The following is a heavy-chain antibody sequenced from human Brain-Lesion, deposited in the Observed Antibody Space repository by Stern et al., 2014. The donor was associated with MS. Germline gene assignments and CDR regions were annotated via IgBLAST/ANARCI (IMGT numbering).Heavy chain of an antibody. J-gene: IGHJ6*02. CDR1: GFTFEYYG. CDR3: AKGRSPYYYCGMDV. D-gene: IGHD3-3*01. CDR2: ISWNSDSI. V-gene: IGHV3-9*01. Sequence: EVQLVESGGGLVQPGRSLRVSCAASGFTFEYYGMHWVRQAPGKGLDWVSGISWNSDSIAYSDSVKGRFTISRDNAKHYLYLQMNSLRTEDTALYYCAKGRSPYYYCGMDVWGQGTTVTVSS.